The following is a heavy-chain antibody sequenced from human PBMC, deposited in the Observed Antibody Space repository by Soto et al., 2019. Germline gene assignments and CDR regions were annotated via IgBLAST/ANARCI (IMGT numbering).Heavy chain of an antibody. CDR1: GFTLSDHY. J-gene: IGHJ4*02. V-gene: IGHV3-72*01. D-gene: IGHD3-22*01. CDR3: TTGVVTPTPPFDY. CDR2: SRDKAQGYST. Sequence: GGSLRLSCAGSGFTLSDHYIDWVRQAPGKGLEWVGRSRDKAQGYSTAYAASVKGRFTTSRDESKNSVYLQMNSLKTEDTAVYYCTTGVVTPTPPFDYWGQGTLVTVSS.